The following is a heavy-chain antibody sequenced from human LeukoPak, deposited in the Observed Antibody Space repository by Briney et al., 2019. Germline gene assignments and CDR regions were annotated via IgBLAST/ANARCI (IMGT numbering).Heavy chain of an antibody. J-gene: IGHJ4*02. D-gene: IGHD3-3*01. V-gene: IGHV4-34*01. CDR1: GGSFSGYY. CDR2: INHSGST. Sequence: SSETLSLTCAVYGGSFSGYYWSWIRQPPGKGLEWLGEINHSGSTNYNPSLKSRVTISVDTSKNQFSLKLSSVTAADTAVYYCARDRVYDFWSGYYTGIDYWGQGTLVTVSS. CDR3: ARDRVYDFWSGYYTGIDY.